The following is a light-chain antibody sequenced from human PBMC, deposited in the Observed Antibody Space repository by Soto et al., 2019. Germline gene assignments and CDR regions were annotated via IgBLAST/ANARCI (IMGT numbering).Light chain of an antibody. V-gene: IGLV2-11*01. Sequence: QSALTQPRSVSGSPGQSVTISCTGTSSDVGAYKYVSWYQQHPGKDPKLMISDVSKRPLGVPDRFSGSKSANTASLTISGLQAEDEADSYCCSYAGTYTMVFGGGTKLTVL. CDR3: CSYAGTYTMV. CDR1: SSDVGAYKY. J-gene: IGLJ2*01. CDR2: DVS.